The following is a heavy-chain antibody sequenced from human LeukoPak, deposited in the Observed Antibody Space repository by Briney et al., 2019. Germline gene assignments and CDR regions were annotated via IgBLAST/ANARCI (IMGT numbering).Heavy chain of an antibody. D-gene: IGHD6-6*01. Sequence: GGSLRLSCAASGFTFSSYAMSWVRQAPGKGLEWVSAISGSGGSTYYADSVKGRFTISRDNSKNTLYLQMNSLRAEDTAVYYCVKDPVRTARTLWYFDYWGQGTLVTVSS. CDR1: GFTFSSYA. CDR2: ISGSGGST. V-gene: IGHV3-23*01. J-gene: IGHJ4*02. CDR3: VKDPVRTARTLWYFDY.